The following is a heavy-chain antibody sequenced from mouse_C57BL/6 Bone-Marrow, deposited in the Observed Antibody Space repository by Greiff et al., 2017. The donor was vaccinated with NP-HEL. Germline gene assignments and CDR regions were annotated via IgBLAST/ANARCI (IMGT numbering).Heavy chain of an antibody. D-gene: IGHD2-4*01. V-gene: IGHV1-50*01. Sequence: QVQLQQPGAELVKPGASVKLSCKASGYTFTSYWMQWVKQRPGQGLEWIGEIDPSDSYTNYNQKFKGKATLTVDTSSSTAYMQLSSLTSEDTAVYYDANDFDYGMDYWGQGTSVTVSS. CDR2: IDPSDSYT. J-gene: IGHJ4*01. CDR3: ANDFDYGMDY. CDR1: GYTFTSYW.